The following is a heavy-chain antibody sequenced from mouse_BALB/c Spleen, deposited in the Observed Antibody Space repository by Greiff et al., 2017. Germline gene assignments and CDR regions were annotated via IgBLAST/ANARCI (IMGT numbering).Heavy chain of an antibody. V-gene: IGHV1-54*01. CDR3: ARSGVDIDY. CDR1: GYAFTNYL. Sequence: QVQLQQSGAELVRPGTSVKVSCKASGYAFTNYLIEWVKQRPGQGLEWIGVINPGSGGTNYNEKFKGKATLTADKSSSTAYMQLSSLTSDDSAVYFCARSGVDIDYWGQGTTRTVSS. CDR2: INPGSGGT. D-gene: IGHD1-1*01. J-gene: IGHJ2*01.